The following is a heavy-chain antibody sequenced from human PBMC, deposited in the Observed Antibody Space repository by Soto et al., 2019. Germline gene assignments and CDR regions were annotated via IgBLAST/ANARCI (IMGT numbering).Heavy chain of an antibody. D-gene: IGHD3-3*01. J-gene: IGHJ5*02. CDR1: GGSISSISYY. CDR2: IYYSGST. Sequence: SETLSLTCTVSGGSISSISYYWGWIRQPPGKGLEWIGSIYYSGSTYYNPSLKSRVTISVDTSKNQFSLKLSSVTAADTAVYYCARQSYDFWSGYYSLNWFDPWGQGTLVTVSS. V-gene: IGHV4-39*01. CDR3: ARQSYDFWSGYYSLNWFDP.